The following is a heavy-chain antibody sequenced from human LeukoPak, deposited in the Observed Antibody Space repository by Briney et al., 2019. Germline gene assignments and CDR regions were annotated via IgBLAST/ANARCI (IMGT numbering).Heavy chain of an antibody. CDR3: ARDRPIPWTTVTTRFDY. CDR2: ISAYNGNT. CDR1: GYTFTSYG. J-gene: IGHJ4*02. V-gene: IGHV1-18*01. Sequence: VASVKVSCKASGYTFTSYGISWVRQAPGQGLEWMGWISAYNGNTNYAQKLQGRVTMTTDTSTSTAYMELRSLRSDDTAVYYCARDRPIPWTTVTTRFDYWGQGTLVTVSS. D-gene: IGHD4-17*01.